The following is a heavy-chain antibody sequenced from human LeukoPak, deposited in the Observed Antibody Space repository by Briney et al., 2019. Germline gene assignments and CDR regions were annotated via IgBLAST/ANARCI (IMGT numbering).Heavy chain of an antibody. J-gene: IGHJ4*02. D-gene: IGHD6-19*01. CDR2: IYYSGST. V-gene: IGHV4-59*01. CDR3: ARGARGIAVAGTLIDY. Sequence: SETLSLTCTVSGGSISSYYWSWIRQPPGKGLEWIGYIYYSGSTNYNPSLKSRVTISVDTSKNQFSLKLSSATAADTAVYYCARGARGIAVAGTLIDYWGQGTLVTVSS. CDR1: GGSISSYY.